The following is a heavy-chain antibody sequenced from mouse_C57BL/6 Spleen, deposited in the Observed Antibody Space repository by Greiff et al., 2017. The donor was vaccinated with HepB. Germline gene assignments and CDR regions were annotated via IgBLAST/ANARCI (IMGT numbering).Heavy chain of an antibody. D-gene: IGHD1-1*01. J-gene: IGHJ3*01. Sequence: VQLQESGAELVRPGASVTLSCKASGYTFTDYEMHWVKQTPVHGLEWIGAIDPETGGTAYNQKFKGKAILTADKSSSTAYMELHSLTSEDSAVYYCTNAYYGSSAMAYWGQGTLVTVSA. CDR1: GYTFTDYE. CDR2: IDPETGGT. CDR3: TNAYYGSSAMAY. V-gene: IGHV1-15*01.